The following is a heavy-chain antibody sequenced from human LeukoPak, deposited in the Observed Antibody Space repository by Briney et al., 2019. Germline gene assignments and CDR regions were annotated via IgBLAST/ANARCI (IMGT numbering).Heavy chain of an antibody. CDR3: AKGKGVAAAALDY. V-gene: IGHV3-30*18. Sequence: GGSLRLSCAASGFTFSSYGMHWVRQAPGKGLEWVAVISYDGSNKYYADSVKGRFTISRDNSKNTLYLQMNSLRAEDTAVYYCAKGKGVAAAALDYWGQGTLVTVSS. CDR2: ISYDGSNK. J-gene: IGHJ4*02. D-gene: IGHD6-13*01. CDR1: GFTFSSYG.